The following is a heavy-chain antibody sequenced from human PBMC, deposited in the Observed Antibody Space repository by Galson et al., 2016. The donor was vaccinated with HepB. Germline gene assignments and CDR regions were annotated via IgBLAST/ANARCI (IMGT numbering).Heavy chain of an antibody. V-gene: IGHV4-59*01. CDR2: IYNSGSS. J-gene: IGHJ5*02. CDR1: GGSISSYY. D-gene: IGHD4-17*01. Sequence: TLSLTCTVSGGSISSYYWSWIRQPPGKGLEWLGSIYNSGSSNNNPSLKSRVTISVDTSKNQFSLKLSSVTAADTAVYYCAREPDYGDYRGGWFDPWGQGTLVTVSS. CDR3: AREPDYGDYRGGWFDP.